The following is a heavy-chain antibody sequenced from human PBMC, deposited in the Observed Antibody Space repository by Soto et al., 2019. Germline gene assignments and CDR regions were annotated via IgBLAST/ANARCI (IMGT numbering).Heavy chain of an antibody. J-gene: IGHJ4*02. Sequence: QVQLQESGPGLVKPSQTLSLTCTVSGGSISSGDYYWSWIRQPPGKGLEWIGYIYYSGSTYYNPSLKSRVTLSVDTSKNQSSLKLSSVTAADTAVYYCARGLRYYDSSGYSINWGQGTLVTVSS. CDR3: ARGLRYYDSSGYSIN. V-gene: IGHV4-30-4*01. D-gene: IGHD3-22*01. CDR1: GGSISSGDYY. CDR2: IYYSGST.